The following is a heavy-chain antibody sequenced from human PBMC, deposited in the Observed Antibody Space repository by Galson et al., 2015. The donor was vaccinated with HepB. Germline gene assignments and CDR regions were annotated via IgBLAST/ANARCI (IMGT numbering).Heavy chain of an antibody. V-gene: IGHV3-48*03. CDR2: ISSSGSTI. CDR1: GFTFSSYE. Sequence: SLRLSCAASGFTFSSYEMNWVRQAPGKGLEWVSYISSSGSTIYYADSVKGRFTISRDNAKNSLYLQMNSLRAEDTAVYYCARDLYCTNGVCYPYYFDYWGQGTLVTVSS. J-gene: IGHJ4*02. D-gene: IGHD2-8*01. CDR3: ARDLYCTNGVCYPYYFDY.